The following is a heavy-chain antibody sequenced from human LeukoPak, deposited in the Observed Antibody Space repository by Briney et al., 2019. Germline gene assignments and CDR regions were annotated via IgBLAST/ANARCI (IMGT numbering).Heavy chain of an antibody. J-gene: IGHJ4*02. CDR2: IYSSGST. CDR1: GGSISRYY. Sequence: SEPLSLTCTVCGGSISRYYWSWMRQPPGKGLECIGYIYSSGSTNYNPSLKSRVTISVDTSKNQFSLKLSSVTAADTAVYYCARRATMLAGGYFDYWGQGTLVTVSS. V-gene: IGHV4-4*09. D-gene: IGHD5-12*01. CDR3: ARRATMLAGGYFDY.